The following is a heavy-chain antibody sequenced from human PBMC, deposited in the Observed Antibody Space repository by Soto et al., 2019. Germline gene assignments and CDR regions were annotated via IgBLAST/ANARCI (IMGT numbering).Heavy chain of an antibody. J-gene: IGHJ6*03. Sequence: QVQLVQSGAEVKKPGASVKVSCKASGYTFTSHGISWVRQAPGQGPEWMGWISASNGDTNYAQKFQGRLTVTTDTSTSKGYMELRSVRSEDTAVYYCARMVRGSNIDNYHYMDVWGTGTTVTVSS. CDR2: ISASNGDT. CDR3: ARMVRGSNIDNYHYMDV. CDR1: GYTFTSHG. D-gene: IGHD3-10*01. V-gene: IGHV1-18*01.